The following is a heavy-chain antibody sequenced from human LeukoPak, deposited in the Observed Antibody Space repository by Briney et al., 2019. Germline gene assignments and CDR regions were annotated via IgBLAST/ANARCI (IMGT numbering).Heavy chain of an antibody. CDR1: GFTFSSYS. J-gene: IGHJ4*02. Sequence: KPGGSLRLSCAASGFTFSSYSMNWVRQAAGKGLEWVSSISSSSSYIYYADSVKGRFTISRDNAKNSLYLQMNSLRAEDTAVYYCARVEGLEYDSSGYYYTFDYWGQGTLVTVSS. D-gene: IGHD3-22*01. CDR3: ARVEGLEYDSSGYYYTFDY. V-gene: IGHV3-21*01. CDR2: ISSSSSYI.